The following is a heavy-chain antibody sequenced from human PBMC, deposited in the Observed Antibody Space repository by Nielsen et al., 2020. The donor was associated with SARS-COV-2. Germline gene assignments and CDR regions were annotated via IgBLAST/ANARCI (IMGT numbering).Heavy chain of an antibody. V-gene: IGHV3-48*02. D-gene: IGHD3-22*01. CDR1: GFTFSSYE. CDR2: ISSSSSTI. Sequence: GSLKISCAASGFTFSSYEMNWVRQAPGKGLEWVSYISSSSSTIYYADSVKGRFTISRDNAKNSLYLQMNSLRDEDTAVYYCARDYYDSSGYRDWFDPWGQGTLVTVSS. CDR3: ARDYYDSSGYRDWFDP. J-gene: IGHJ5*02.